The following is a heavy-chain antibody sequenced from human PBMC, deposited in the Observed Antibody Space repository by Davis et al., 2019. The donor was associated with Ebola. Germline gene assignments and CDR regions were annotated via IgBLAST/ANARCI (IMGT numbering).Heavy chain of an antibody. D-gene: IGHD3-22*01. V-gene: IGHV4-59*08. Sequence: SETLSLTCTVSGDSITDYYWSWIRQPPGKGLEWLGHIYYSGSTKYNPSLKSRVTISVDTSKNQLSLNLSSVTAADTAVYYCARHMTVAAIKGYGLDVWGQGTTVTVSS. CDR3: ARHMTVAAIKGYGLDV. CDR2: IYYSGST. CDR1: GDSITDYY. J-gene: IGHJ6*02.